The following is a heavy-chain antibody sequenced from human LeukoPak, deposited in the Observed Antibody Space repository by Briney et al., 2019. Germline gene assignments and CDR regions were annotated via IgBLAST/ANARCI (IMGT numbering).Heavy chain of an antibody. J-gene: IGHJ4*02. Sequence: SVTLSFTASGYTFTIYYMHWVRQAPGQALEWMGIINPSGGSTSYAQKFQGRVTMTRDTSTSTVYMELSSLRSEDTAVYYCARGRSGSYRTFDYWGQGTLVTVSS. D-gene: IGHD1-26*01. CDR1: GYTFTIYY. CDR2: INPSGGST. CDR3: ARGRSGSYRTFDY. V-gene: IGHV1-46*01.